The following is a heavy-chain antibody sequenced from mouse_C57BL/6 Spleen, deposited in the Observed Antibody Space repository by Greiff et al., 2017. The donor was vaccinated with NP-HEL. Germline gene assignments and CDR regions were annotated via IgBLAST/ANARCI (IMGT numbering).Heavy chain of an antibody. V-gene: IGHV5-4*01. CDR2: ISDGGSYT. CDR1: GFTFSSYA. J-gene: IGHJ2*01. Sequence: DVMLVESGGGLVKPGGSLKLSCAASGFTFSSYAMSWVRQTPEKRLEWVATISDGGSYTYYPDNVKGRFTISRDNAKNNLYLQMSHLKSEDTAMYYCAREGIYYGYDYWGQGTTLTVSS. CDR3: AREGIYYGYDY. D-gene: IGHD2-2*01.